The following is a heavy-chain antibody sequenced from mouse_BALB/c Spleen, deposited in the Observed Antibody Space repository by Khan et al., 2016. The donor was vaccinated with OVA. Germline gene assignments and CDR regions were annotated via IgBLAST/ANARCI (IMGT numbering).Heavy chain of an antibody. V-gene: IGHV1-7*01. Sequence: VQLQESGAELAKPGASVKMSCKASGYTFTTYWMHWVKQRPGQGLEWIGYIDPSTGYTEYNQKFKDKATLTTDKSSSTAYMQLSSLPSEDSAVYYCARRGQDGIVAYWGQGTLGTVSA. CDR1: GYTFTTYW. J-gene: IGHJ3*01. D-gene: IGHD2-1*01. CDR2: IDPSTGYT. CDR3: ARRGQDGIVAY.